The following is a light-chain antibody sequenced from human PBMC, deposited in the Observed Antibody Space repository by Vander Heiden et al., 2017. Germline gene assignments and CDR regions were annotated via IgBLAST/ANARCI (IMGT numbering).Light chain of an antibody. V-gene: IGKV3-20*01. CDR1: QSVSSNY. J-gene: IGKJ1*01. Sequence: EIVLTQSPGTLSLSPGERATLSCRASQSVSSNYLAWYQQKPGQAPRLLIYDATSRATGIPDRFSGSGSGTDFTLTIRRLEPEDFAVYYCQQDGSSPRTFGQGTKVEIK. CDR3: QQDGSSPRT. CDR2: DAT.